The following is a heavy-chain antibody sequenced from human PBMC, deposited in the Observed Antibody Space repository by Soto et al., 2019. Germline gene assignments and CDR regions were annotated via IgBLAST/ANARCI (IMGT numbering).Heavy chain of an antibody. J-gene: IGHJ5*02. CDR3: AMVVKRILGNWFDP. V-gene: IGHV1-3*01. CDR2: INAGNGNT. Sequence: QVQLVQSGAEVKKPGASVKVSCKASGYTFTSYAMHWVRQAPGQRLEWMGWINAGNGNTKYSQKFQGRVTITRDTSASTAYMELSSLRSEDTAVYYCAMVVKRILGNWFDPWGQGTLVTVSS. CDR1: GYTFTSYA. D-gene: IGHD2-15*01.